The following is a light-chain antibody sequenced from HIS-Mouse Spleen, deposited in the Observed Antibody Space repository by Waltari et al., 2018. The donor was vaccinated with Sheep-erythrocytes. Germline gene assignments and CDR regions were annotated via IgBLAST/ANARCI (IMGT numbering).Light chain of an antibody. CDR1: SSTVGGYTS. J-gene: IGLJ1*01. CDR3: CSYAGSYNHV. CDR2: DVS. Sequence: QSALTQPRSVSGSPGQSVTISCPGPSSTVGGYTSVHWYQQHPGKAPKLMIYDVSKRPSGVPDRFSGSKSGNTASLTISGLQAEDEADYYCCSYAGSYNHVFATGTKVTVL. V-gene: IGLV2-11*01.